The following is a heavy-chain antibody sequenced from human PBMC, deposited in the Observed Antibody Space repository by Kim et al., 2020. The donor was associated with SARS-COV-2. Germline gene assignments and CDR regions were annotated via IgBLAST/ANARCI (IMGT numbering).Heavy chain of an antibody. CDR2: IGSESGYT. V-gene: IGHV3-21*01. Sequence: GGSLRLSCEASGFTFSSYSMNWVRQAPGKGLEWVSCIGSESGYTYYAESVKGRFTISRDNAKNSLFLQMNSLRSEDTAVYYCARVGWGRSGWSDHDYWGQGTLVTVSS. CDR3: ARVGWGRSGWSDHDY. J-gene: IGHJ4*02. D-gene: IGHD6-19*01. CDR1: GFTFSSYS.